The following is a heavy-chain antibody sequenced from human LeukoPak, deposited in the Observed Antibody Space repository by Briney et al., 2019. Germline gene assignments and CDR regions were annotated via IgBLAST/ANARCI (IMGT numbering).Heavy chain of an antibody. CDR2: IYYSGST. CDR1: GGSISSDSYY. Sequence: PSETLSLTCTVSGGSISSDSYYWAWIRQPPGKGLEWIASIYYSGSTYYNPSLKSRVTIYVDTSRNQVSLKMSSVTAADTAVYYCASLAVAGLSEGYWRQGTLVIVSS. V-gene: IGHV4-39*01. D-gene: IGHD6-19*01. CDR3: ASLAVAGLSEGY. J-gene: IGHJ4*02.